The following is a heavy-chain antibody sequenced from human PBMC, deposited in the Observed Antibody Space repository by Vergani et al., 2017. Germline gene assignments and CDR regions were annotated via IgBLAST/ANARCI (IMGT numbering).Heavy chain of an antibody. J-gene: IGHJ3*02. Sequence: QVQLVESGGGVVQPGRSLRLSCAASGFTFSSYAMHWVRQAPGKGLEWVAVISYDGSNKYYADSVKGRFTISRDNSKNTLYLQMNSLGAEDTAVYYCAGKHDAFDIWGQGTMVTVSS. V-gene: IGHV3-30-3*01. CDR1: GFTFSSYA. CDR2: ISYDGSNK. CDR3: AGKHDAFDI.